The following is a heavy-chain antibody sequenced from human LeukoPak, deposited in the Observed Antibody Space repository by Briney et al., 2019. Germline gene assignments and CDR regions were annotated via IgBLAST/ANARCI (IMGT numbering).Heavy chain of an antibody. V-gene: IGHV4-38-2*02. J-gene: IGHJ4*02. Sequence: SETLSLTCTVSGYSISSGHYWGWIRQPPGKGLEWIGSIYHSGSTYYNPSLKSRVTISVDTSKNQFSLKLSSVTAADTAVYYCARGDYDILTGYDYWGQGTLVTVSS. CDR2: IYHSGST. CDR1: GYSISSGHY. D-gene: IGHD3-9*01. CDR3: ARGDYDILTGYDY.